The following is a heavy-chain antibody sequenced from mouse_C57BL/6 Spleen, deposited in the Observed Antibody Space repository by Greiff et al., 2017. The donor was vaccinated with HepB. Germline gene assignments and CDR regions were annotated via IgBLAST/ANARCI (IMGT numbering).Heavy chain of an antibody. V-gene: IGHV1-42*01. Sequence: EVQLQQSGPELVKPGASVKISCKASGYSFTGYYMNWVKQSPEKSLEWIGEINPSTGGTTYNQKFKAKATLTVDKSSSTAYMQLKSLTSEDSAVYYCARRDYGSSYSLYYWGQGTTLTVSS. J-gene: IGHJ2*01. CDR3: ARRDYGSSYSLYY. D-gene: IGHD1-1*01. CDR2: INPSTGGT. CDR1: GYSFTGYY.